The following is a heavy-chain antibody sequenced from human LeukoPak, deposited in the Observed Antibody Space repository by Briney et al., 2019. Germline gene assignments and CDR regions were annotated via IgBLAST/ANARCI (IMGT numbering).Heavy chain of an antibody. CDR2: ISAYNGNT. J-gene: IGHJ4*02. Sequence: GASVKVSCKASGYTFTSYGISWVRQAPGQGLEWMGWISAYNGNTNYAQKLQGRVTMTTDTSTSTAYMELRSLRSDDTAVYYCARDIAVAGLQASSDYWGQGTLVTVSS. CDR3: ARDIAVAGLQASSDY. CDR1: GYTFTSYG. V-gene: IGHV1-18*01. D-gene: IGHD6-19*01.